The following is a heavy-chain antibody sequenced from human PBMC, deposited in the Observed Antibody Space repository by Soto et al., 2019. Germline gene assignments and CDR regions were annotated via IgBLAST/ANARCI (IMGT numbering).Heavy chain of an antibody. CDR2: ISPSGST. CDR3: ASGDFSRFES. J-gene: IGHJ4*02. Sequence: SETLSLTCAVSGGSITRRNWWSSVRQPPGKGLEWLGQISPSGSTDYNPSLKSRVSISVDKSKNRLSLKLSSVSSADTALYYCASGDFSRFESWGQGTLVTVSS. CDR1: GGSITRRNW. D-gene: IGHD4-17*01. V-gene: IGHV4-4*02.